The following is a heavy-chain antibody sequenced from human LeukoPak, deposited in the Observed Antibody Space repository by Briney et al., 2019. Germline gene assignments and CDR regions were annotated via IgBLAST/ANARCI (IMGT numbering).Heavy chain of an antibody. CDR1: GFTFSSYA. D-gene: IGHD3-3*01. CDR2: ISYDGSNK. J-gene: IGHJ4*02. CDR3: AKVPQVVGYYDFWSGPPTGY. V-gene: IGHV3-30-3*01. Sequence: PGGSLRLSCAASGFTFSSYAMHWVRQAPGKGLEWVAVISYDGSNKYYADSVKGRFTISRDNSKNTLYLQMNSLRAEDTAVYYCAKVPQVVGYYDFWSGPPTGYWGQGTLVTVSS.